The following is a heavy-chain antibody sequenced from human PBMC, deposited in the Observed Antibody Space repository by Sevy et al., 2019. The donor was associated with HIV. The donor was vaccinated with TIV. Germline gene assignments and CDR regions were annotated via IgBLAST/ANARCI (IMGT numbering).Heavy chain of an antibody. CDR1: GFTFTNAW. J-gene: IGHJ6*02. CDR2: IKSKGGGGTI. D-gene: IGHD1-26*01. Sequence: GGSLRLSCAASGFTFTNAWMNWVRQAPGKGLEWVGRIKSKGGGGTIDYAAPVKGSFSISRANSKNTLYLQISSLNIDDTTLYTCPLDHDYYHSRKIRAQGTTVTVSS. V-gene: IGHV3-15*07. CDR3: PLDHDYYHSRKI.